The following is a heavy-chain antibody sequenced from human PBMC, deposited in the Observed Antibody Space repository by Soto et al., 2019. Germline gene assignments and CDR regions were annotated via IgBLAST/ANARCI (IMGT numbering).Heavy chain of an antibody. J-gene: IGHJ4*02. CDR2: ISTDGSIT. Sequence: EVQLVESGGGLVQPGGSLRLSCAASGLIFSKYRMHWVRQVPGKGLVWVSCISTDGSITNYADSVKGRFTVSRDNAKNTLYLQMNSLRAEDTAVYYCARDTDGLHYWGQGTMVTVSS. CDR1: GLIFSKYR. CDR3: ARDTDGLHY. V-gene: IGHV3-74*01.